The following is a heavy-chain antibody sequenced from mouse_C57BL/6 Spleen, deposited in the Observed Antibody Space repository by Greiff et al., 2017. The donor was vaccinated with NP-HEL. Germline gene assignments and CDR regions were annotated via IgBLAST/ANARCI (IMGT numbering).Heavy chain of an antibody. CDR3: AREGYYYGSKYYAMDY. CDR2: INPYNGDT. D-gene: IGHD1-1*01. V-gene: IGHV1-20*01. Sequence: VQLQQSGPELVKPGDSVKISCKASGYSFTGYFMNWVMQSHGKSLEWIGRINPYNGDTFYNQKFKGKATLTVDKSSSTAHMELRSLTSEDSAVYYCAREGYYYGSKYYAMDYWGQGTSVTVSS. CDR1: GYSFTGYF. J-gene: IGHJ4*01.